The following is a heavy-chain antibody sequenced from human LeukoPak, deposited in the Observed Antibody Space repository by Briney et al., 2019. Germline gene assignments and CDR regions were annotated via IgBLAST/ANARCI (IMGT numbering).Heavy chain of an antibody. Sequence: GASVKVSCKVSGYTLTELSMHWVRQAPGQGLEWMGRINPNSGGTNYAQKFQGRVTMTRDTSISTAYMELSRLRSDDTAVYYCARGATNYYYYGMDVWGQGTTVTVSS. CDR3: ARGATNYYYYGMDV. CDR2: INPNSGGT. J-gene: IGHJ6*02. CDR1: GYTLTELS. V-gene: IGHV1-2*06.